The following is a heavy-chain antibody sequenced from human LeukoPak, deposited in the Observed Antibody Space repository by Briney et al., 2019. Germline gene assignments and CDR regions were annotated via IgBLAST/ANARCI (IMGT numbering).Heavy chain of an antibody. CDR3: ARNGWVGARPLGAFDI. CDR1: GYSFTSYTISNYY. CDR2: INPSAGST. V-gene: IGHV1-46*01. Sequence: ASVKVSFKASGYSFTSYTISNYYMHWVRQAPGQGLEWMGIINPSAGSTTYAQQFQGRVTMTRDTSTSTVYMELSSLTSEDTAVYYCARNGWVGARPLGAFDIWGQGTMVTVSP. D-gene: IGHD1-26*01. J-gene: IGHJ3*02.